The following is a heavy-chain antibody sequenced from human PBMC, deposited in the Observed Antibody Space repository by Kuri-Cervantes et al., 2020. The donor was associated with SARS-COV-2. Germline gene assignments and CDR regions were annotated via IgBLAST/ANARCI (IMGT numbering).Heavy chain of an antibody. CDR2: ISTYNANA. Sequence: ASVKVSCKASGYTFTTYGITWVRQAPGQGLEWMGWISTYNANADYAQKLQGRVTMTTDTSTSIAYMELRSLRSDDTAMYYCARDVGFGYSYGHSYGMDVWGQGTTVTVSS. CDR3: ARDVGFGYSYGHSYGMDV. D-gene: IGHD5-18*01. V-gene: IGHV1-18*04. J-gene: IGHJ6*02. CDR1: GYTFTTYG.